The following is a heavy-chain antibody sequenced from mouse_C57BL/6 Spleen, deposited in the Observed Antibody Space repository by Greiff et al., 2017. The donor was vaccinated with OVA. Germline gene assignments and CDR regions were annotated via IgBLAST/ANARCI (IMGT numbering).Heavy chain of an antibody. CDR2: ISNGGGST. J-gene: IGHJ4*01. V-gene: IGHV5-12*01. CDR3: ARPLANYYAMDY. CDR1: GFTFSDYY. Sequence: EVKLVESGGGLVQPGGSLKLSCAASGFTFSDYYMYWVRQTPEKRLEWVAYISNGGGSTYYPDTVKGRFTISRDNAKNTLYLQMSRLKSEDTAMYYCARPLANYYAMDYWGQGTSVTVSS.